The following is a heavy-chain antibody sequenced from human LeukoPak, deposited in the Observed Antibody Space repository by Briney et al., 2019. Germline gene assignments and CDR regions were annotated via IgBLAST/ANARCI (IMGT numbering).Heavy chain of an antibody. D-gene: IGHD4-11*01. J-gene: IGHJ6*03. Sequence: ASVKVSCKASGYTFTSYDINWVRQATGQGLEWMGWMSPNSGNTGYAQKFQGRVTITRNTSISTAYMELSSLRSEDTAVYYCARGPYSNYACYYYYMDVWGKGTTVTVSS. CDR1: GYTFTSYD. CDR3: ARGPYSNYACYYYYMDV. V-gene: IGHV1-8*03. CDR2: MSPNSGNT.